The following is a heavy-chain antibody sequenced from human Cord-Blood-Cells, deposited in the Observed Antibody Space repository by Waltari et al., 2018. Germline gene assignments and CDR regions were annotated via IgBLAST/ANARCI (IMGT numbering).Heavy chain of an antibody. J-gene: IGHJ4*02. D-gene: IGHD2-2*02. CDR2: IVVGSGNT. CDR1: GFTFTSSA. CDR3: AADHGILPAAIHY. V-gene: IGHV1-58*01. Sequence: QMQLVQSGPEVKKPGTSVKDSCKASGFTFTSSAVQWLRQARGQRLEWIGWIVVGSGNTNYAQKFQERVTITRDMSTSTAYMELSSLRSEDTAVYYCAADHGILPAAIHYWGQGTLVTVSS.